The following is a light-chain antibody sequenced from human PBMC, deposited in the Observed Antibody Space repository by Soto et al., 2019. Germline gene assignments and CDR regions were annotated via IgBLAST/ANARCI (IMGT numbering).Light chain of an antibody. CDR3: AAWDDSLNNWV. J-gene: IGLJ3*02. CDR2: FND. CDR1: SSNIGNNP. V-gene: IGLV1-44*01. Sequence: QSVLTQSPSASGTPGQTVTISCSGSSSNIGNNPVNWYQHLPESAPKSLIYFNDQRPSGVPARISGSKSGTSASLAISGLHSEYEGDYYCAAWDDSLNNWVFGGGTKLTVL.